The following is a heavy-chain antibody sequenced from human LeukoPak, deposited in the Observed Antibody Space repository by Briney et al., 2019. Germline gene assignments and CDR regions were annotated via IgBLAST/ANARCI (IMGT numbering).Heavy chain of an antibody. CDR2: IWLDDSKK. CDR1: GFTFSSYA. Sequence: GRSLRLSCAASGFTFSSYAMHWVRQAPGKGLEWVAVIWLDDSKKYYTDSVRGRFTVSKDNSKNTLYLQMNSLRDEDTGIYYCARDLSPNLATRWFDPRGPGTLVTVSS. J-gene: IGHJ5*02. V-gene: IGHV3-30*04. D-gene: IGHD5-24*01. CDR3: ARDLSPNLATRWFDP.